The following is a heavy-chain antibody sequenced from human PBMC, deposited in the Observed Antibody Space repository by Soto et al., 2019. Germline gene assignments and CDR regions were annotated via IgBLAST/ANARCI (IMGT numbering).Heavy chain of an antibody. D-gene: IGHD1-26*01. J-gene: IGHJ4*02. V-gene: IGHV3-23*01. CDR2: ISGSGDST. CDR1: GFTFSSYA. CDR3: ARRGSGSYYDY. Sequence: EVQLLESGGGLVQPGGSLRLSCAASGFTFSSYAMRWGRQAPVKGLEWVSAISGSGDSTYYADSVKGRFTISRDNSKNTLYLQMNSLRAEDPAVYYCARRGSGSYYDYWGQGTLVTVSS.